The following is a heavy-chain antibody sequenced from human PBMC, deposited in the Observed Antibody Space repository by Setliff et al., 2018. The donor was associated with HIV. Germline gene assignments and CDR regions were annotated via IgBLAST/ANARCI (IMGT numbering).Heavy chain of an antibody. CDR3: ARESMLRGLRHAVDI. V-gene: IGHV4-39*07. CDR2: IYYTGGA. J-gene: IGHJ3*02. CDR1: GGSISSSSYY. D-gene: IGHD3-10*01. Sequence: LSLTCTVSGGSISSSSYYWGCIRQPPGKGLEWIGSIYYTGGAYYNPSLKSRVTISLDTSKNHFSLNLSSVTAADTAVYYCARESMLRGLRHAVDIWGQGTMVTVSS.